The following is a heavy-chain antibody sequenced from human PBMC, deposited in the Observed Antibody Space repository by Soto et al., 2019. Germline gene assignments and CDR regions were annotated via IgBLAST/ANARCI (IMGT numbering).Heavy chain of an antibody. CDR1: GYTFTAYS. V-gene: IGHV1-2*02. J-gene: IGHJ6*02. CDR2: INPKNGDT. Sequence: ASVKVSCKASGYTFTAYSIHWVRQAPGQGLEWMGWINPKNGDTNTAQKFQGRVTMTRDTSITTAYMELTSLRSDDTAIYYCARSRRRNYYNGMDVWGQGTTVTGPS. CDR3: ARSRRRNYYNGMDV.